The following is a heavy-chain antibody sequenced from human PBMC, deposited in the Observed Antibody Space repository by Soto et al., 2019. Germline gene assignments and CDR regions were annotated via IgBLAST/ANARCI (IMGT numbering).Heavy chain of an antibody. V-gene: IGHV3-15*01. D-gene: IGHD1-26*01. J-gene: IGHJ4*02. CDR1: GLTFNNAW. CDR2: IRSKSDGGTT. Sequence: GGSLRLSCVASGLTFNNAWMNWVRQAPGKGLEWVGRIRSKSDGGTTDYAAPVKGRFTISRDDSKNMVDLQMSSLKTEDTAIYYSTTYSGAAFEYWGQGALVTVSS. CDR3: TTYSGAAFEY.